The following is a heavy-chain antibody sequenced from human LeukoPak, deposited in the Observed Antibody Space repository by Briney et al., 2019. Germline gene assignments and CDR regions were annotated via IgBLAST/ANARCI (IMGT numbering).Heavy chain of an antibody. CDR1: GASISSSTYY. D-gene: IGHD1-26*01. J-gene: IGHJ4*02. CDR3: ARHLGPYSASYLDY. V-gene: IGHV4-39*01. Sequence: SGTLSLTCTVSGASISSSTYYWGWIRQSPGKELKWIGSVNYAVNTYYNPSLKSRVTISADTSKNQFSLKMNFVTAADTALYYCARHLGPYSASYLDYWGQGSLVTVSS. CDR2: VNYAVNT.